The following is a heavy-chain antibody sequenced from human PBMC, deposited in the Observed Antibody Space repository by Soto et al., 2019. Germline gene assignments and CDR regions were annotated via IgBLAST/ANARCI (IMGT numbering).Heavy chain of an antibody. CDR3: ARGSKDSYPGSRIFDF. CDR1: GLTSGSGA. CDR2: ITDSGGDA. J-gene: IGHJ4*02. Sequence: PGGSLRPSGVASGLTSGSGAMSWVRQAPGEWLEWVATITDSGGDAKYADSVRGRFTISRDNSKKTLYLQMSSLRADDSAVYFCARGSKDSYPGSRIFDFWGRGTLVTVSS. V-gene: IGHV3-23*01. D-gene: IGHD3-10*01.